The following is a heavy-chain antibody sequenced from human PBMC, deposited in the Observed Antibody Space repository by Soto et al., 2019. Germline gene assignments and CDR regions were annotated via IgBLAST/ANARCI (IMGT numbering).Heavy chain of an antibody. Sequence: QVQLQESGPGLVKPSQTLSLTCTVSGGSISSGGYYWSWIRQHPGKGLEWIGYIYYSGSTYYNPSLKSRVTTSVDTSKNQFSLKLSSVTAADTAVYYGARVVGLDFWSGYSNWFDPWGQGTLVTVSS. CDR1: GGSISSGGYY. CDR2: IYYSGST. V-gene: IGHV4-31*03. J-gene: IGHJ5*02. D-gene: IGHD3-3*01. CDR3: ARVVGLDFWSGYSNWFDP.